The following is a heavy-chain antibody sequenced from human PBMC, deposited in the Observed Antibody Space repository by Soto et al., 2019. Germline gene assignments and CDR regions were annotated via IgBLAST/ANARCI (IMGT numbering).Heavy chain of an antibody. Sequence: PSETLSLTCTVSGGSISSSSYYWGWIRQPPGKGLEWIGSLYYSGSTFYNPSLKSRVTISVDTSKNQFSLKLSSVTAADTAVYYCARLYGGALDYWGQGTLVTVSS. J-gene: IGHJ4*02. CDR3: ARLYGGALDY. D-gene: IGHD4-17*01. CDR1: GGSISSSSYY. V-gene: IGHV4-39*01. CDR2: LYYSGST.